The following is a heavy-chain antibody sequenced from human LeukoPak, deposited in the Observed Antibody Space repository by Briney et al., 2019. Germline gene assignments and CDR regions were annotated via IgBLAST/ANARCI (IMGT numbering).Heavy chain of an antibody. CDR3: ARLYVSRTIFDA. J-gene: IGHJ4*02. CDR1: GFTLSSYW. D-gene: IGHD3-10*02. V-gene: IGHV3-7*01. CDR2: IRQDGGEV. Sequence: QPGGSLKLSCAASGFTLSSYWMSWVRQAPGEGLQWVATIRQDGGEVCYVDSVKGRFTISRDNSRNTLYLQMTSLGAEDMAVYYCARLYVSRTIFDACGQGALRTVSS.